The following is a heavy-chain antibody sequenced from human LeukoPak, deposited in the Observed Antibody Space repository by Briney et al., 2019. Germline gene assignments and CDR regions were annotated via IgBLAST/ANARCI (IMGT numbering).Heavy chain of an antibody. D-gene: IGHD2-15*01. CDR1: GFTFSSYA. V-gene: IGHV3-23*01. Sequence: GGSLRLSCAVSGFTFSSYAMNWVRQAPGKGLEWVSFISGDGGSTYYADSVKGRFTISRDNSKNTLYLQMNSLRAEDTSVYYCAKDRGGRSGGFDYWGQGTLVTVSS. CDR2: ISGDGGST. CDR3: AKDRGGRSGGFDY. J-gene: IGHJ4*02.